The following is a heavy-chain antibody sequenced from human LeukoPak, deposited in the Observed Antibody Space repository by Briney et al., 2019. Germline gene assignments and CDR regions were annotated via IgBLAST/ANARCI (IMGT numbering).Heavy chain of an antibody. Sequence: GGSLRLSCAVSGLILRSFWMSWVRQAPGKGLEWVANIIQDGSAKYFVDSVKGRFTISRDNAKNSVHLQMNTLRAEDTAVYYCARERDGRYFDYWGQGTLVTVSS. J-gene: IGHJ4*02. CDR1: GLILRSFW. CDR2: IIQDGSAK. V-gene: IGHV3-7*01. D-gene: IGHD5-24*01. CDR3: ARERDGRYFDY.